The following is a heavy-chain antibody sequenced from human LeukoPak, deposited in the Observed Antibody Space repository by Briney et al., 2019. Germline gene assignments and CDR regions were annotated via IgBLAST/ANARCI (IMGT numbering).Heavy chain of an antibody. D-gene: IGHD2-2*01. CDR1: GGSISSGGYY. J-gene: IGHJ4*02. CDR3: AREGSCSSTSCYPDY. CDR2: IYHSGST. V-gene: IGHV4-30-2*01. Sequence: SETLSLTCTVSGGSISSGGYYWSWIRQPPGKGLEWIGYIYHSGSTYYNPSLKSRVTISVDRSKNQFSLKLSSVTAADTAVYYCAREGSCSSTSCYPDYWGQGTLVTVSS.